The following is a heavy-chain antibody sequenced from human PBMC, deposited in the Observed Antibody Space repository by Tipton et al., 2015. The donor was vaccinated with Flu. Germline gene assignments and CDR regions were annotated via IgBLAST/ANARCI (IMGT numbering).Heavy chain of an antibody. CDR2: IFHEGTT. CDR3: ARRDFSNYVSEPKNWFDI. D-gene: IGHD4-11*01. Sequence: TLSLTCTVSGGSISSSSYYWGWIRQPPGKGLEWIGNIFHEGTTYYNSSLKSRVTISVDRSKNQFSLKVFSVTAADTAVYFCARRDFSNYVSEPKNWFDIWGQGTLVTVSS. J-gene: IGHJ5*02. V-gene: IGHV4-39*07. CDR1: GGSISSSSYY.